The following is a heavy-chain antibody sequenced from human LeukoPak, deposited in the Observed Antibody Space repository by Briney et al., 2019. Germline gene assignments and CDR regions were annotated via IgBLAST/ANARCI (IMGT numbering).Heavy chain of an antibody. CDR3: VEQQLLDVVYYGMDA. D-gene: IGHD6-13*01. V-gene: IGHV4-39*01. CDR2: IYYSGST. Sequence: SETLSLTCTVSGGSISSSSYYWGWIRQPPGKGLEWIGSIYYSGSTYYNPSLKSRVTISVDTSKNQFSLKLSSVTAADTAVYYCVEQQLLDVVYYGMDAWGQGTTVTVSS. J-gene: IGHJ6*02. CDR1: GGSISSSSYY.